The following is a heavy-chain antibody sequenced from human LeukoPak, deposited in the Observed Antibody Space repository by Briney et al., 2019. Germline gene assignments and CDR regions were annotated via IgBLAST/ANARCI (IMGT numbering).Heavy chain of an antibody. CDR3: ARDASDKYDSASRIHLDS. D-gene: IGHD2-15*01. CDR2: ISSSGSTI. CDR1: GFTFSDYY. Sequence: GGSLRLSCAASGFTFSDYYMSWIRQAPGKGLEWVSYISSSGSTIYYADSVKGRFTISRDNAKNSLYLQMNSLRAEDTAVYYCARDASDKYDSASRIHLDSWGQGTLVTVSS. V-gene: IGHV3-11*04. J-gene: IGHJ4*02.